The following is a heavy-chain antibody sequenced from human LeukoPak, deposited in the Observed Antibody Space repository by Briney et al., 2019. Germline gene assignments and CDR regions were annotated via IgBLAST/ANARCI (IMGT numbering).Heavy chain of an antibody. J-gene: IGHJ3*02. CDR1: GYTFTSYY. CDR2: INPSGGST. CDR3: ARDLKGRPHEGYAFDI. D-gene: IGHD3-10*01. Sequence: RASVKVSCKASGYTFTSYYMHWVRQAPGQGLEWMGIINPSGGSTSYAQKFQGRVTMTRDTSTSTVYMKLSSLRSEDTAVYYCARDLKGRPHEGYAFDIWGQGTMVTVSS. V-gene: IGHV1-46*01.